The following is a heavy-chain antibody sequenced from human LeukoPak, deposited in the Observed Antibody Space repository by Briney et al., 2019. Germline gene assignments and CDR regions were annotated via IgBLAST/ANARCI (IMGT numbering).Heavy chain of an antibody. V-gene: IGHV3-21*01. CDR2: VSSSSSYI. Sequence: GGSLRLSCAASGFTLSPYGMDWVRQAPGKGLEWVSSVSSSSSYIWYADSVKGRFIISRDNAKNSLYLQVDSLRAEDTAVYYCARERDCTTTSCEAYCFDLWGQGILVTVSS. J-gene: IGHJ4*02. CDR1: GFTLSPYG. CDR3: ARERDCTTTSCEAYCFDL. D-gene: IGHD2-2*01.